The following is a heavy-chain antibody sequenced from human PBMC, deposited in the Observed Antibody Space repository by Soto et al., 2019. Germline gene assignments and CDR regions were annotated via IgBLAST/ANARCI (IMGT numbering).Heavy chain of an antibody. CDR2: IIPIFGTA. J-gene: IGHJ4*02. CDR3: ARAREYYYDSSGCYSDY. CDR1: GGTFSSYA. Sequence: QVQLVQSGAEVKKPGSSVKVSCKASGGTFSSYAISWVRQAPGQGLEWMGGIIPIFGTANYAQKFQGRVTITADESTSTAYRELSSLRSEDTAVYYCARAREYYYDSSGCYSDYWGQGTLVTVSS. V-gene: IGHV1-69*01. D-gene: IGHD3-22*01.